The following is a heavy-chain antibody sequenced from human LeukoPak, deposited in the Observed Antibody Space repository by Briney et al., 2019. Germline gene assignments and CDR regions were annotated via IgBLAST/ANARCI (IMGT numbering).Heavy chain of an antibody. J-gene: IGHJ4*02. CDR1: GFTFSSYE. V-gene: IGHV3-48*03. CDR3: ARDSSSWYRDRYFDY. Sequence: GGSLRLSCAASGFTFSSYEMNWVRQAPGKGLEWVSYISSSGSTIYYADSVKGRFTISRDNAKNSLYLQMNSLRAEDTAVYYCARDSSSWYRDRYFDYWGQGTLVTVSS. CDR2: ISSSGSTI. D-gene: IGHD6-13*01.